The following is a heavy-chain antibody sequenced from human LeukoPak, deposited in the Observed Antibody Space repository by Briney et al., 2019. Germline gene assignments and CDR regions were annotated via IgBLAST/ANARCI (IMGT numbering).Heavy chain of an antibody. J-gene: IGHJ6*02. CDR2: IWYDGSNK. CDR3: ARDGAPYYYYGMDV. V-gene: IGHV3-33*08. D-gene: IGHD3-16*01. Sequence: AGRSLRLSCVASGFSLRSYGMHWVRQAPGKGLEWVAVIWYDGSNKYYADSVKGRFTISRDNSKNTLYLQMNSLRAEDTAVYYCARDGAPYYYYGMDVWGQGTTVTVSS. CDR1: GFSLRSYG.